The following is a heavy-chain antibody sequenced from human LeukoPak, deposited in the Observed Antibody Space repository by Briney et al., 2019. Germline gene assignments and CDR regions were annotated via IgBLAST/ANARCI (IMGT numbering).Heavy chain of an antibody. CDR1: GFTFSSYE. CDR3: ARAASTRTLIGSGADY. Sequence: PGGSLRLSCAASGFTFSSYEMNWVRQAPGKGLEWVSYISSSGSTIYYADSVKGRFTISRDNAKNSLYLQMNSLRAEDTAVYYCARAASTRTLIGSGADYWGQGTLVTVSS. V-gene: IGHV3-48*03. D-gene: IGHD3-22*01. CDR2: ISSSGSTI. J-gene: IGHJ4*02.